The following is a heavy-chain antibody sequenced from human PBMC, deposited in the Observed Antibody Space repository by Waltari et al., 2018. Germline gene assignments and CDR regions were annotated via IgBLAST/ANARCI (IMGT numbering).Heavy chain of an antibody. Sequence: VKKPGASVKVSCKASGYTFTSYDINWVRQAPGQGLEWMGGIIPIFGTANYAQKFQGRVTITADESTSTAYMELSSLRSEDTAVYYCARDSISSGAAAGWYYFDYWGQGTLVTVSS. D-gene: IGHD6-13*01. J-gene: IGHJ4*02. CDR3: ARDSISSGAAAGWYYFDY. CDR2: IIPIFGTA. V-gene: IGHV1-69*13. CDR1: GYTFTSYD.